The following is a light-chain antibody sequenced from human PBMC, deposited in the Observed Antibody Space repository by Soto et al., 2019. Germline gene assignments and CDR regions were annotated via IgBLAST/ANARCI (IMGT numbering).Light chain of an antibody. J-gene: IGLJ1*01. Sequence: QSVLTQPASVSGSPGQSITISCTGTNSDVGDYNYVSWYQQHPGKAPKLIIYEVSNRPSGISDRFSASKSGNTASLTISGLQAEAEADYYCSSYTNSNTRVFGTGTKVTVL. CDR3: SSYTNSNTRV. CDR2: EVS. V-gene: IGLV2-14*01. CDR1: NSDVGDYNY.